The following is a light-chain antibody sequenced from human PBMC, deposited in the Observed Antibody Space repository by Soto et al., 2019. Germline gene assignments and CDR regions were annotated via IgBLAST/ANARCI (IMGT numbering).Light chain of an antibody. CDR3: QQYGTSPRT. Sequence: EIVLTQSPPTLSLSPGERATLSCRASQSVGNNLAWYQQKRGQAPGLLIYEASTRATGIPARFSGSGSGTDFTLTISRLDPEDFAVYFCQQYGTSPRTFGQGTKVDIK. V-gene: IGKV3-11*01. CDR2: EAS. J-gene: IGKJ1*01. CDR1: QSVGNN.